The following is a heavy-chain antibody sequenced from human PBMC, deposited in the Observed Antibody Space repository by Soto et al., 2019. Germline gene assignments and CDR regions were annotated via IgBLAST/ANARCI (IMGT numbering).Heavy chain of an antibody. CDR1: GGSISSSNYY. CDR3: ARSYSSSWYWVFDY. D-gene: IGHD6-13*01. CDR2: IFYSGSP. J-gene: IGHJ4*02. Sequence: QLQLQESGPGLVKPSETLSLTCTVSGGSISSSNYYWGWIRQPPGKGLEWIGSIFYSGSPYYNPSLKSRVTISVNTSKNQFSRKLSSVTAADTAVYYCARSYSSSWYWVFDYWGQGTLVTVSS. V-gene: IGHV4-39*01.